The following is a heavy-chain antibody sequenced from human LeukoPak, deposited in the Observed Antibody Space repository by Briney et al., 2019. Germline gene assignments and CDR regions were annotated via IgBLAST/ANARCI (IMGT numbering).Heavy chain of an antibody. D-gene: IGHD6-19*01. CDR3: ARGRDGYSSGWSLFDY. CDR1: GYTFTTYY. CDR2: INPSGGST. Sequence: ASVKVSCKASGYTFTTYYLHWVQQAPGQGLEWMGIINPSGGSTSYAQKFQGRVTMTRDTSTSTVYMELSSLRSEDTAVYYCARGRDGYSSGWSLFDYWGQGTLITVSS. V-gene: IGHV1-46*01. J-gene: IGHJ4*02.